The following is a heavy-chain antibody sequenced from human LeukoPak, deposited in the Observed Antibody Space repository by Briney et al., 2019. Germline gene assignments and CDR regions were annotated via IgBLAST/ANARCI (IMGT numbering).Heavy chain of an antibody. CDR2: IYYSGGT. J-gene: IGHJ5*02. Sequence: SETLSLTCTVSGGSISSSSYYWGWIRQPPGKGLEWIGSIYYSGGTYYNPSLKSRVTISVDTSKNQFSLKLSSVTAADTAVYYCARRRMASWFDPWGQGTLVTVSS. D-gene: IGHD5-24*01. V-gene: IGHV4-39*01. CDR3: ARRRMASWFDP. CDR1: GGSISSSSYY.